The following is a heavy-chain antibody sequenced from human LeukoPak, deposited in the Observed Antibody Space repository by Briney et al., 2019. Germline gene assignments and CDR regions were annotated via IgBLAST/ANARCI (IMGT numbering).Heavy chain of an antibody. CDR2: ITSSSSYI. V-gene: IGHV3-21*01. D-gene: IGHD6-19*01. CDR3: ARDGGSAWFFRY. Sequence: PGGSLRLSCAASGFTFSSYTMNWVRQAPGKGLEWVSSITSSSSYIYYADSVKGRFTISRDNAKNSPYLQMNSLRADDTAVYYCARDGGSAWFFRYWGQGTLVTVSS. J-gene: IGHJ4*02. CDR1: GFTFSSYT.